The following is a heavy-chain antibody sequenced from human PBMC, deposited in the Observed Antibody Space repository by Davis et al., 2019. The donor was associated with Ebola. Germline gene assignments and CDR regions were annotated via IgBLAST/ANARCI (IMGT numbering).Heavy chain of an antibody. Sequence: MPSETLSLTCSVSGGSISSDSWSWIRQPPGKGLEWIGNIYYSGSTYYNPSLKSRVTISVDTSKNQFSLKLSSVTAADTAVYYCARRQLQQLGFDPWGQGTLVTVSS. CDR3: ARRQLQQLGFDP. CDR1: GGSISSDS. J-gene: IGHJ5*02. V-gene: IGHV4-59*12. CDR2: IYYSGST. D-gene: IGHD1-1*01.